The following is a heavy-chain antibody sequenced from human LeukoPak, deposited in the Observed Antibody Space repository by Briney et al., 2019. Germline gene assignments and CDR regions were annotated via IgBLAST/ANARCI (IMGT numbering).Heavy chain of an antibody. J-gene: IGHJ5*02. Sequence: PSETLSLTCAVYGGSFSGYYWSWIRQPTGKGLEWIGYIYYSGSTNYNPSLKSRVTISVDTSKNQFSLRLKSVTAADTSIYYCARPRSRISWFDPWGQGTLVTVSS. CDR3: ARPRSRISWFDP. D-gene: IGHD2-15*01. V-gene: IGHV4-59*08. CDR2: IYYSGST. CDR1: GGSFSGYY.